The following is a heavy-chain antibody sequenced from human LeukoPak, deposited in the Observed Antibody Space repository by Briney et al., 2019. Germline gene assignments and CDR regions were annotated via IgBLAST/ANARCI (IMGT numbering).Heavy chain of an antibody. V-gene: IGHV4-34*01. J-gene: IGHJ5*02. CDR1: GGSFSGYY. CDR3: ARVEYSSSFWFDP. D-gene: IGHD6-13*01. CDR2: INHSGST. Sequence: PSETLSLTCAVYGGSFSGYYWSWIRQPPGKGLEWIGEINHSGSTNYNPSLKSRVTISVDTSKNQFSLKLSSVTAADTAVYYCARVEYSSSFWFDPWGQGTLVTVSS.